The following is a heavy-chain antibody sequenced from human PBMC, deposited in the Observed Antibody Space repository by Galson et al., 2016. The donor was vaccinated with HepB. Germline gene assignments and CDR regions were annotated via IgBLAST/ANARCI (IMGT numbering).Heavy chain of an antibody. V-gene: IGHV3-30*02. CDR2: IPYIDSDK. Sequence: SLRLPCAASGFSFSTYAMHWVRQAPGKGLEWVAFIPYIDSDKEYADSVKGRFTISRDNSKNTLYLQLNSLRAEDTAVYYCAKDLFGSGSFLEYWGQGALVIVS. CDR3: AKDLFGSGSFLEY. J-gene: IGHJ4*02. CDR1: GFSFSTYA. D-gene: IGHD1-26*01.